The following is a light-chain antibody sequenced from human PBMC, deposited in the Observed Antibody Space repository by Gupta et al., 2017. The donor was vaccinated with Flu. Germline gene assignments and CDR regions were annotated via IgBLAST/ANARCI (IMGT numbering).Light chain of an antibody. V-gene: IGKV1-16*01. J-gene: IGKJ4*01. Sequence: SASVGDRVTITCRASQAISYYLAWIQQKPGKAPKSLIHTAYSLQSGVPSRFSGSGSETDFTLTISSLQPEDFATYYCQQYKSYPPTFGGGTKVEI. CDR2: TAY. CDR1: QAISYY. CDR3: QQYKSYPPT.